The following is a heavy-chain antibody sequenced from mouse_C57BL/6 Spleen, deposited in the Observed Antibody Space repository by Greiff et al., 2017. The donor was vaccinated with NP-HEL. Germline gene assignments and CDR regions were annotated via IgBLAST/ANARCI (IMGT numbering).Heavy chain of an antibody. Sequence: EVMLVESGGGLVKPGGSLKLSCAASGFTFSSYAMSWVRQTPEKRLEWVATISDGGSYTYYPDNVKGRFTISRDNAKNNLYLQMSHLKSEDTAMYDCARDKLTGYAMDYWGQGTSVTVSS. D-gene: IGHD4-1*01. V-gene: IGHV5-4*01. CDR2: ISDGGSYT. CDR3: ARDKLTGYAMDY. CDR1: GFTFSSYA. J-gene: IGHJ4*01.